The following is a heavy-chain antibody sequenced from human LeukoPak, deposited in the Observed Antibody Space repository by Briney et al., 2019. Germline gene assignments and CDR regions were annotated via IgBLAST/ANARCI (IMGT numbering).Heavy chain of an antibody. V-gene: IGHV1-18*01. CDR3: ARSLGVMDWVDY. CDR2: ISGSNGNT. Sequence: ASVKVSCKAFGYTFNRYGVSWVRQAPGQGLEWIGWISGSNGNTNYAQNFQGRVTMTSDSSTSTAYMELSRLRSDDTAVYYCARSLGVMDWVDYWGQGTLVTVSS. D-gene: IGHD3/OR15-3a*01. CDR1: GYTFNRYG. J-gene: IGHJ4*02.